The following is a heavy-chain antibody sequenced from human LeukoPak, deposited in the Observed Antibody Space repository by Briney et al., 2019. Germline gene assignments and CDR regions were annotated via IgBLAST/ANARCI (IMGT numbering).Heavy chain of an antibody. Sequence: GGSLRLSCAASGFTFSSYGMSWVRQAPGKGLEWVSAISGSGGSTGYADSVKGRFTISRDNAKNSLYLQMNSLRAEDTALYYCARKGYSSSWYAYYFDYWGQGTLVTVSS. CDR2: ISGSGGST. D-gene: IGHD6-13*01. V-gene: IGHV3-20*04. CDR1: GFTFSSYG. J-gene: IGHJ4*02. CDR3: ARKGYSSSWYAYYFDY.